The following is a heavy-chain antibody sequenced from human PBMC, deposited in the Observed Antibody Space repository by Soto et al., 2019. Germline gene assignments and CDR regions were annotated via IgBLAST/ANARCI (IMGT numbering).Heavy chain of an antibody. CDR3: ASMITFGGVIVNRRYYFDY. V-gene: IGHV4-31*03. CDR2: IYYSGST. J-gene: IGHJ4*02. D-gene: IGHD3-16*02. CDR1: GGSISSGGYY. Sequence: SETLSLTCTVSGGSISSGGYYWSWIRQHPGKGLEWIGYIYYSGSTYYNPSLKSRVTISVDTSKNQFSLKLSSVTAADTAVYYCASMITFGGVIVNRRYYFDYWGQGTLVTVS.